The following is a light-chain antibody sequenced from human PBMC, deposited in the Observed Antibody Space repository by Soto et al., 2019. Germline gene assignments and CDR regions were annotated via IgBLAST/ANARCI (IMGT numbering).Light chain of an antibody. J-gene: IGLJ1*01. CDR1: SSDIGPYNY. CDR2: EVS. V-gene: IGLV2-14*01. CDR3: SSYKNTFTFYV. Sequence: QSALTQPASVSGSPGQSITISCTGTSSDIGPYNYVSWYQHHPDKAPKLIISEVSNRASGVSDRFSGSKSGNTASLTISGLQAEDEADYYCSSYKNTFTFYVFGTGTKLTVL.